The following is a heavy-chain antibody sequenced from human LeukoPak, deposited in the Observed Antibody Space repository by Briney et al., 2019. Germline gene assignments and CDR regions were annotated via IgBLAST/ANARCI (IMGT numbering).Heavy chain of an antibody. V-gene: IGHV4-59*08. Sequence: SETLSLTCTVSGSGASINRYYWSWIRQPPGKGLEWIANIQYSGNTNSRPSLQSRVSTSIDTSNNQFSLKLTSVTAADTAVYYCARRMVTNAEDAFDIWGQGAVVTVSS. J-gene: IGHJ3*02. D-gene: IGHD2-21*02. CDR3: ARRMVTNAEDAFDI. CDR1: GSGASINRYY. CDR2: IQYSGNT.